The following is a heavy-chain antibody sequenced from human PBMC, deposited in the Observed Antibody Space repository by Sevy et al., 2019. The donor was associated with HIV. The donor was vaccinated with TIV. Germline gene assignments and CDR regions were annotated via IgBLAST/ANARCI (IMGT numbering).Heavy chain of an antibody. V-gene: IGHV3-23*01. CDR1: GFIFSSYA. J-gene: IGHJ4*02. CDR3: AKDLRTGYYDSSGYHAPPGEGGPFDY. D-gene: IGHD3-22*01. CDR2: ISNSGGGT. Sequence: GGSLRLSCAASGFIFSSYAMSWVRQGPGKGLEWVSLISNSGGGTYYANSVKGRFTISRDNSKNTLYLQMNSLRAEDTAVYYCAKDLRTGYYDSSGYHAPPGEGGPFDYWCQGTLVTVSS.